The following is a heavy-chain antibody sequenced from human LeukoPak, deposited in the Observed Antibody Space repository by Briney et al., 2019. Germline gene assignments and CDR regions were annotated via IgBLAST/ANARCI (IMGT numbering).Heavy chain of an antibody. Sequence: SETLSLTCTVSGGSISSCDYYWSWIRQPPGQGLEWIGYIYYSGSTYYNPSLKSRVTISVDTSKNQFSLKLSSVTAADTAVYYCAREVSRWPYYFDYWGQGTLVTVSS. CDR1: GGSISSCDYY. CDR3: AREVSRWPYYFDY. V-gene: IGHV4-30-4*01. J-gene: IGHJ4*02. CDR2: IYYSGST. D-gene: IGHD4-23*01.